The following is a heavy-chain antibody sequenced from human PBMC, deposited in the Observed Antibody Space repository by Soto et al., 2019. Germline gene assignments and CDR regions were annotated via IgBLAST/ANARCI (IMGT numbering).Heavy chain of an antibody. D-gene: IGHD4-4*01. Sequence: ASVKVSCKASEYTFTSYVMHWVRQAPGQSLEWIGWINAGNGHTEYSQKFQDRVTITRDTSANTAYMELSRLRSEDTAVYYCARELQGLYYFDYWGQGALVTVSS. CDR1: EYTFTSYV. CDR3: ARELQGLYYFDY. CDR2: INAGNGHT. J-gene: IGHJ4*02. V-gene: IGHV1-3*01.